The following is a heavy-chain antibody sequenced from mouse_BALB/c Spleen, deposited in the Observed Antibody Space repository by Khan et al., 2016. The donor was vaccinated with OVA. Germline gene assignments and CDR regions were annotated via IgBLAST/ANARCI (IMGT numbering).Heavy chain of an antibody. J-gene: IGHJ3*01. CDR2: VNPNNGDT. V-gene: IGHV1-26*01. Sequence: VQLQQSGPDLVKPGASVKISYKASGYSFTVYYMTWVKQSHGKSPEWIGRVNPNNGDTNYNQNFKGKAILTVDKSSNTAYMELRSLTSEDSAVFCCARGYEFFPYWGQGTLVTVSA. CDR1: GYSFTVYY. CDR3: ARGYEFFPY. D-gene: IGHD2-12*01.